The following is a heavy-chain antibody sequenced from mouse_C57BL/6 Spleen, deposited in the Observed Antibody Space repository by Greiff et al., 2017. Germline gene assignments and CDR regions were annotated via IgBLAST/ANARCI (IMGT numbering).Heavy chain of an antibody. V-gene: IGHV5-16*01. J-gene: IGHJ1*03. CDR1: GFTFSDYY. D-gene: IGHD1-1*01. Sequence: EVKLVESEGGLVQPGSSMKLSCTASGFTFSDYYMAWVRQVPEKGLEWVANINYDGSSTYYLDSLKSRFVISRDNAKNILYLQMSSLESEDTATYYCARDYCSSYDWYFDVWGTGTTVTVSS. CDR2: INYDGSST. CDR3: ARDYCSSYDWYFDV.